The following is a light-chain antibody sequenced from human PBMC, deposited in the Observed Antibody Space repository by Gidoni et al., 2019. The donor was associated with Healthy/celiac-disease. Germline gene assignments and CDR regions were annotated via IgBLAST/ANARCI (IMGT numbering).Light chain of an antibody. CDR2: QDS. CDR3: QAWDSSTAV. Sequence: SYDLTQPPSVSVSPGQTASITCSGDKLGDKYACWYQQKPGQSPVLVIYQDSKRLSGIPERFSGSNSGNTATLTISGTQAMDEADYYCQAWDSSTAVFGGGTKLTVL. CDR1: KLGDKY. V-gene: IGLV3-1*01. J-gene: IGLJ2*01.